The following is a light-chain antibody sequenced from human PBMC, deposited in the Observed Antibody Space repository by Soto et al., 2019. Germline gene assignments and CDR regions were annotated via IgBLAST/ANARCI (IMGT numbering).Light chain of an antibody. CDR2: EVT. CDR3: TSYTTSATWV. CDR1: SGDIGRYNY. Sequence: QSALTQPASVSGSPGQSSTISCTGTSGDIGRYNYVSWYQQYPGKAPKVVIYEVTNRPSGVSNRFSGSKSGMTASLTISGLQAEDEADYYCTSYTTSATWVFGGGPKLTVL. V-gene: IGLV2-14*01. J-gene: IGLJ3*02.